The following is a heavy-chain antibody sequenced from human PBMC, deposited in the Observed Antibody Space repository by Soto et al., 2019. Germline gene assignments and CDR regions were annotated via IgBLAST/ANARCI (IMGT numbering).Heavy chain of an antibody. CDR1: GGSFSGYY. J-gene: IGHJ5*02. V-gene: IGHV4-34*01. CDR2: INHSGST. D-gene: IGHD1-7*01. CDR3: ARFLLAYRYNWNYAFDP. Sequence: SETLSLTCAVYGGSFSGYYWSWIRQPPGKGLEWIGEINHSGSTNYNPSLKSRVTISVDTSKNQFSLKLSSVTAADTAVYYCARFLLAYRYNWNYAFDPWGQGTLVTVSS.